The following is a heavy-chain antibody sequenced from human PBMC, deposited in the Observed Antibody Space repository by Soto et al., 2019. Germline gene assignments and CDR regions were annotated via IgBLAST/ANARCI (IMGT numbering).Heavy chain of an antibody. J-gene: IGHJ6*03. Sequence: EVQLVESGGGLVKPGGSLRLSCAASGFTFSSYSMNWVRQAPGKGLEWVSSMSSSSSYIYYADSVKGRFTISRDNAKNSLYLQMNSLIAEDTAVYYCASLLNYDFWSGPLNYMDFWGKGTTDIVSS. D-gene: IGHD3-3*01. CDR1: GFTFSSYS. CDR2: MSSSSSYI. V-gene: IGHV3-21*01. CDR3: ASLLNYDFWSGPLNYMDF.